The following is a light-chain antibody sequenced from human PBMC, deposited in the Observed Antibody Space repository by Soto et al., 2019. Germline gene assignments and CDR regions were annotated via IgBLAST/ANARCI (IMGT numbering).Light chain of an antibody. CDR1: SSDVGGYDY. CDR2: EVT. CDR3: SSYTTTSTYV. J-gene: IGLJ1*01. Sequence: QSALTQPASVSGSPGQSVTISCTGTSSDVGGYDYVSWYQQHPGKAPKFMIYEVTNRPSGVSHRFSGSQSGNTASLTISGLQAEDEADYYCSSYTTTSTYVFGTGTKVTVL. V-gene: IGLV2-14*01.